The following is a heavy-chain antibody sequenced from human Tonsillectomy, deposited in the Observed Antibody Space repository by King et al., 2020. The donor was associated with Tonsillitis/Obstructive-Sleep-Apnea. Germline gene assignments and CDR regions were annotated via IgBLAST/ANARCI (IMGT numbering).Heavy chain of an antibody. CDR3: ARDKVGATPNDAFDI. CDR2: IIPILGIA. D-gene: IGHD1-26*01. V-gene: IGHV1-69*04. CDR1: GGTFSSYA. Sequence: QLVQSGAEVKKPGSSVKVSCKASGGTFSSYAISWVRQAPGQGLEWMGRIIPILGIANYAQKFQGRVTITADKSTSTAYMELSSLRSEDTAVYYCARDKVGATPNDAFDIWGQGTMVTVSS. J-gene: IGHJ3*02.